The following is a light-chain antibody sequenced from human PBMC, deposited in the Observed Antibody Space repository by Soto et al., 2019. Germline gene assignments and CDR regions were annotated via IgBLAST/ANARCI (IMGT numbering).Light chain of an antibody. Sequence: QSAPTQPRSVSGSPGQSVTISCTGTSSDVGGYNYVSWYQQHPGKAPKFMIYDVSKRPSGVPDRFSGPKSGNTASLTISGLQAEDEADYYCCSYAGIVVFGGGTKLTVL. V-gene: IGLV2-11*01. CDR1: SSDVGGYNY. J-gene: IGLJ2*01. CDR3: CSYAGIVV. CDR2: DVS.